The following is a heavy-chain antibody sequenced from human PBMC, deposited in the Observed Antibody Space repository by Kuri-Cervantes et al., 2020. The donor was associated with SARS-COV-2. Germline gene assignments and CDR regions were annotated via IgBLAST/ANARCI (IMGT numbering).Heavy chain of an antibody. CDR1: GGTFSSYA. CDR3: AREGVTGTTYYYYYGMDV. D-gene: IGHD1-7*01. Sequence: SVKVSCKASGGTFSSYAISWVRQAPGQGLEWMGRIIPILGIANYAQKFQGRVTITADKSTSTAYMELSSLRSEDTAVYYCAREGVTGTTYYYYYGMDVWGQGTTVTVSS. J-gene: IGHJ6*02. V-gene: IGHV1-69*04. CDR2: IIPILGIA.